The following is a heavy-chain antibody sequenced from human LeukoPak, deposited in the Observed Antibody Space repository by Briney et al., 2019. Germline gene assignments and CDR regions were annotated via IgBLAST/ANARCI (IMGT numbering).Heavy chain of an antibody. D-gene: IGHD3-22*01. CDR1: GFTFSSYW. V-gene: IGHV3-74*01. Sequence: GGSLRLSCAASGFTFSSYWMHWVRQAPGKGLVWVSRINSDESSTSYADSVKGRFTIFRDNAKNTLYLQMNRLRAEDTAVYYCARDSQDSSGYYYEGDAFDIWGQGTMVTVSS. J-gene: IGHJ3*02. CDR2: INSDESST. CDR3: ARDSQDSSGYYYEGDAFDI.